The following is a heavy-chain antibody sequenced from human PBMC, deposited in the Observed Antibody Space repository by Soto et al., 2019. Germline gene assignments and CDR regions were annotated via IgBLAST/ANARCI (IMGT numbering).Heavy chain of an antibody. D-gene: IGHD3-10*01. CDR1: GFTFSNYG. CDR2: ILNDGSNR. CDR3: ARDDEYSGNGMDV. J-gene: IGHJ6*02. Sequence: QEQLVESGGGVVQPGRSLRLSCAASGFTFSNYGMHWVRQAPGKGLEWVAVILNDGSNRYHADSVKDRFTISRDNSKNTLYLQMNSLRAEDTAVYYCARDDEYSGNGMDVWGQGTTVTVS. V-gene: IGHV3-33*01.